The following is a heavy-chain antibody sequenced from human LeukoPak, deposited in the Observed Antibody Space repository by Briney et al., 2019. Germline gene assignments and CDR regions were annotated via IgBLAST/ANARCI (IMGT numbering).Heavy chain of an antibody. CDR2: IRYDGSNK. CDR1: GFTFSSYG. D-gene: IGHD2-15*01. CDR3: AKEKGLHPYYFDY. Sequence: GGSLRLSCAASGFTFSSYGMHWVRQAPGKGLEWVAFIRYDGSNKYYADSVKGRFTISRDNSKNTPYLQMNSLRAEDTAVYYCAKEKGLHPYYFDYWGQGTLVTVSS. V-gene: IGHV3-30*02. J-gene: IGHJ4*02.